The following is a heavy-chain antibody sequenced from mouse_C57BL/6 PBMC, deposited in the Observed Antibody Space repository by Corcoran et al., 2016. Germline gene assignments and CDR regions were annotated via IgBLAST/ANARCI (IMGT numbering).Heavy chain of an antibody. Sequence: EVQLQQSGPELVKPGASVKISCKASGYTFTDYYMNWVKQSHGKSLEWIGDINPNNGGTSYNQKFKGKATLTVDKSSSTAYMELRSLTSEDSAGYYCARSYDYDEAWFAYWGQGTLVTVSA. CDR1: GYTFTDYY. V-gene: IGHV1-26*01. CDR3: ARSYDYDEAWFAY. D-gene: IGHD2-4*01. J-gene: IGHJ3*01. CDR2: INPNNGGT.